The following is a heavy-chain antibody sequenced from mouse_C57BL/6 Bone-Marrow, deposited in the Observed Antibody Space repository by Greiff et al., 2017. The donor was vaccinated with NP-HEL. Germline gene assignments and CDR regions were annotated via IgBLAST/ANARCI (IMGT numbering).Heavy chain of an antibody. CDR1: GYAFSSYW. CDR3: ARKGIYYDYDGGGYFDY. CDR2: IYPGDGDT. V-gene: IGHV1-80*01. Sequence: QVQLQQSGAELVKPGASVKISCKASGYAFSSYWMNWVKQRPGKGLEWIGQIYPGDGDTNYNGKFKGKATLTADKSSSTAYMQLSSLTSEDSAVYFCARKGIYYDYDGGGYFDYWGQGTTLTVSS. D-gene: IGHD2-4*01. J-gene: IGHJ2*01.